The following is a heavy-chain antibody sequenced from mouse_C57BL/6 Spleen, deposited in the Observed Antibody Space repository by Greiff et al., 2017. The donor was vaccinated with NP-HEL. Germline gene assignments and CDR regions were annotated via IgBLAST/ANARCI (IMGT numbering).Heavy chain of an antibody. Sequence: QVQLQQPGAELVKPGASVKLSCKASGYTFTSYWMHWVKQRPGQGLEWIGMIHPNSGSTNYNEKFKSKATLTVDKSSSTAYMQLSSLTSEDSAVYYCARPYYDGYSPFDYWGQGTTLTVSS. D-gene: IGHD2-3*01. J-gene: IGHJ2*01. CDR1: GYTFTSYW. CDR2: IHPNSGST. V-gene: IGHV1-64*01. CDR3: ARPYYDGYSPFDY.